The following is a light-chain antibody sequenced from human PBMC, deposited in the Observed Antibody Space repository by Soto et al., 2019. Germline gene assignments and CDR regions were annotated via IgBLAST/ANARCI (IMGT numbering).Light chain of an antibody. Sequence: QSALTQPASVSGSPGQSITISCTGTSSDVGGYNSVSWYQQHPGKVPKLMIYEVSNRPSGVSNRFSGSKSGNTASLTISGLEAEDEADYYCSSYTSRGTLVFGTGTKLTVL. V-gene: IGLV2-14*01. J-gene: IGLJ1*01. CDR3: SSYTSRGTLV. CDR1: SSDVGGYNS. CDR2: EVS.